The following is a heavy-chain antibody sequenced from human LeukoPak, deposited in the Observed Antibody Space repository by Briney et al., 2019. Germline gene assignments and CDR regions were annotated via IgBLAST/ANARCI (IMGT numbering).Heavy chain of an antibody. CDR3: ARRPYSISWYYFDY. Sequence: GGSLRLSCAASGLTFSDYYMSWIRQAPGKGLEWVSYTSSTGSSLHYADSVMGRFTISRDNAKNSLYLQMNSLRAEDTAVYYCARRPYSISWYYFDYWGQGTLVTVSS. CDR2: TSSTGSSL. J-gene: IGHJ4*02. D-gene: IGHD6-13*01. V-gene: IGHV3-11*04. CDR1: GLTFSDYY.